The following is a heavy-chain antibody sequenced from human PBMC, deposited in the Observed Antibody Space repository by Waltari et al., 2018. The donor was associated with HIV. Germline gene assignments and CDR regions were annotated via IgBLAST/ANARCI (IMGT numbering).Heavy chain of an antibody. CDR1: GFVFSSYS. J-gene: IGHJ4*02. D-gene: IGHD3-16*01. CDR2: SSSSGSKI. CDR3: VRDPKTSWGELDY. V-gene: IGHV3-21*06. Sequence: EVQLVESGGGLVQPEESLRLSCAASGFVFSSYSMNWVRQAPGGCLEWISLSSSSGSKIYYADFVKGRFTVSRDNAENSLYLQMNSLRDEDTAVYYCVRDPKTSWGELDYWGQGTLVAVSS.